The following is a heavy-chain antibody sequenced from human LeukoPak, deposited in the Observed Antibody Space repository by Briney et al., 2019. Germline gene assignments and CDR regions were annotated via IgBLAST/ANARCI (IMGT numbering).Heavy chain of an antibody. CDR3: ARLPKYSRPLDY. CDR2: MNPNSGNT. Sequence: ASVKVSCKASGYTFSSYDINWVRQATGQGLEWMGWMNPNSGNTAYAQKCQGRVTMSRDTSISTAYMELRSLRSEDTAVYYCARLPKYSRPLDYWGQGTLVTVSS. J-gene: IGHJ4*02. D-gene: IGHD6-6*01. CDR1: GYTFSSYD. V-gene: IGHV1-8*02.